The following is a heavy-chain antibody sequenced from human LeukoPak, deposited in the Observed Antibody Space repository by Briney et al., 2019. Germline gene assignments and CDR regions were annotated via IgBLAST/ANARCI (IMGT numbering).Heavy chain of an antibody. CDR3: ARLADHGWPDY. CDR2: IHYTGTI. CDR1: GYSISSGYY. V-gene: IGHV4-38-2*02. D-gene: IGHD6-19*01. J-gene: IGHJ4*02. Sequence: SETLSLTCTVSGYSISSGYYWGWIRQPPGKGLEWIAYIHYTGTIKYNPSVQSRVTISVDTSKNQYSLRLSSVTAADTAVYYCARLADHGWPDYWGQGTLVTVSS.